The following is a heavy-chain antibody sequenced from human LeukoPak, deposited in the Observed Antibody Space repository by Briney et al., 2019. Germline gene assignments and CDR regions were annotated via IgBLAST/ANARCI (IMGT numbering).Heavy chain of an antibody. J-gene: IGHJ4*02. Sequence: ASVKVSCKASGYTFTDYFIHWVRQAPGQGLERIGRIYPNRGGTNYAQRFQGRVTMTRDTSISTAYMELARLTSDDAAVYYCTRERMRDYGDQFDFWGQGTLVTVSS. CDR3: TRERMRDYGDQFDF. CDR2: IYPNRGGT. CDR1: GYTFTDYF. D-gene: IGHD4-17*01. V-gene: IGHV1-2*06.